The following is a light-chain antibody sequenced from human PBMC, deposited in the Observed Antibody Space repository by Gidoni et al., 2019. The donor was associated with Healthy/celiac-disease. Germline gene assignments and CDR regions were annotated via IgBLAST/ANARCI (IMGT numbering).Light chain of an antibody. CDR2: DAS. Sequence: DIQMTQSPSSLSASVGDRVTITCQASQDIRNSLNWYQQKPGKAPKLLIYDASNLETGVPSRFSGSGSGTDFTFTISSLQPEDIATYYCQQYDNLLQTFGQGTKLEIK. J-gene: IGKJ2*01. CDR3: QQYDNLLQT. CDR1: QDIRNS. V-gene: IGKV1-33*01.